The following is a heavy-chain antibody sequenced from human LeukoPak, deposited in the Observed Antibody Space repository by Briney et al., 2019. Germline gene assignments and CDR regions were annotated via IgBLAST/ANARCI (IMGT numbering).Heavy chain of an antibody. CDR3: AKGAYYDYVWGSYRPYYFDY. V-gene: IGHV3-30*18. CDR2: ISYDGSNK. Sequence: GGSLRLSCAASGFTFSSYGMHWVRQAPGKGLEWVAVISYDGSNKYYADSVKGRFTISRDNSKNTLYLQMNSLRAEDTAVYYCAKGAYYDYVWGSYRPYYFDYWGQGTLVTVSS. D-gene: IGHD3-16*02. CDR1: GFTFSSYG. J-gene: IGHJ4*02.